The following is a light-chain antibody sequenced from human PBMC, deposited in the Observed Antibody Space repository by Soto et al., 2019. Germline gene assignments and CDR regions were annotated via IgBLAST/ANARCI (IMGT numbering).Light chain of an antibody. J-gene: IGLJ1*01. CDR2: YDS. CDR1: TIGSKS. CDR3: QVWDSSSEPYV. V-gene: IGLV3-21*04. Sequence: SYELTQPPSVSVAPGKPARIPCGGNTIGSKSVHWYQQKPGQAPVLVIYYDSDRPSGIPERFSGSNSGNTATLTISRVEAGDEADYYCQVWDSSSEPYVFGTGTKLTVL.